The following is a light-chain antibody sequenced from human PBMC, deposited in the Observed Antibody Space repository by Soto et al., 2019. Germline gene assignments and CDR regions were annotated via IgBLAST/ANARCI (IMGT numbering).Light chain of an antibody. J-gene: IGKJ3*01. V-gene: IGKV1-27*01. CDR3: QKYNSARET. Sequence: DIQMTQSPSSLSASVRDRVTITCRASQGIRNYLAWYQQKPGKVPNTLIYAASTLQSGVPSRFSGSGSGTDFTLTISSLQPEDVATYYCQKYNSARETFGPGTKVDIK. CDR2: AAS. CDR1: QGIRNY.